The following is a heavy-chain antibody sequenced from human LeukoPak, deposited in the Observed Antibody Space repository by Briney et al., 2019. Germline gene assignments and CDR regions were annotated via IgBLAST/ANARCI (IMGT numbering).Heavy chain of an antibody. CDR2: ISAYNGNT. V-gene: IGHV1-18*01. CDR1: GYTFTSYG. CDR3: ARESVPELLRLPNAFDI. D-gene: IGHD3-10*01. Sequence: ASVKVSCKASGYTFTSYGISWVRQAPGQGLEWMGWISAYNGNTNYAQKLQGRVTMTTDTSTSTAYMELRSLRSDDTAVYYCARESVPELLRLPNAFDIWGQGTMVTVSS. J-gene: IGHJ3*02.